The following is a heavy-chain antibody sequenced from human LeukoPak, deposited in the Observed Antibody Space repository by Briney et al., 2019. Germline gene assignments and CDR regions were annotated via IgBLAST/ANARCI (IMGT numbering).Heavy chain of an antibody. V-gene: IGHV3-74*01. Sequence: PGGSLRLSCAASGFTFSSYWMHWVRQAPGKGLVWVSRINSDGSSTSYADSVKGRFTISRDNAKNTLYLQMNSLRAEDTAVYYCASNLRFLEWFPLDYWGQGTLVTVSS. CDR1: GFTFSSYW. D-gene: IGHD3-3*01. CDR3: ASNLRFLEWFPLDY. CDR2: INSDGSST. J-gene: IGHJ4*01.